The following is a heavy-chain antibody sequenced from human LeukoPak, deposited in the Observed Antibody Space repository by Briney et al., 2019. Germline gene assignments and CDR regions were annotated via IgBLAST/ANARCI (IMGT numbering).Heavy chain of an antibody. CDR3: AKVPDYYGSGRYH. D-gene: IGHD3-10*01. CDR1: GFTFSSYW. J-gene: IGHJ4*02. V-gene: IGHV3-7*01. Sequence: GGSLRLSCAASGFTFSSYWMSWVRQAPGKGLEWVATIRQDGSQKYYVDSVKGRFTISRDNAKNSLYLQMNSLRAEDTAVYYCAKVPDYYGSGRYHWGQGTLVTVSS. CDR2: IRQDGSQK.